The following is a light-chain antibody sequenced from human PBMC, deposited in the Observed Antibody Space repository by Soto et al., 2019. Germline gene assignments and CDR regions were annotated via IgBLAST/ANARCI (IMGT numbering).Light chain of an antibody. CDR1: QSIIRW. Sequence: DIQMTQSPSTLSASVGDRVTIICRASQSIIRWLAWYQQKPGKAPKVLIWDASSLQRGVPSRFSGSGSGTEFTLTISSLQPDDFATYYCQQYNGYSTWTFGQGTKVDIK. J-gene: IGKJ1*01. CDR3: QQYNGYSTWT. V-gene: IGKV1-5*02. CDR2: DAS.